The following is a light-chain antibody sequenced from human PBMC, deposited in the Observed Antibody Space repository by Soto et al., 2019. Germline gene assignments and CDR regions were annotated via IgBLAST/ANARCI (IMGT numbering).Light chain of an antibody. Sequence: VLTQSPVTLSASPGDRVTLSCETSENVTINYIALYQQKPGLAPRLLIYDASIRATGTPDRFSGGGSGALFTLTISSLQAEDFALYFCQQYGSTPLTFGGGTTVEIK. V-gene: IGKV3D-20*01. CDR3: QQYGSTPLT. CDR1: ENVTINY. J-gene: IGKJ4*01. CDR2: DAS.